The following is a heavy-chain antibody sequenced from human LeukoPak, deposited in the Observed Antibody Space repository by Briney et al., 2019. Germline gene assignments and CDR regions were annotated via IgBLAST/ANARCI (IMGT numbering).Heavy chain of an antibody. CDR3: ARGTLTIFGVVEY. V-gene: IGHV1-2*02. CDR1: GYTFTDYY. D-gene: IGHD3-3*01. CDR2: INPNCGGT. J-gene: IGHJ4*02. Sequence: ASVKVSCKASGYTFTDYYMHWVRQAPGQGLEWMGWINPNCGGTNYAPKFQGRVTMTRDTSITTAYMEVSRLRSDDTAVYYCARGTLTIFGVVEYWGQGTLVTVSS.